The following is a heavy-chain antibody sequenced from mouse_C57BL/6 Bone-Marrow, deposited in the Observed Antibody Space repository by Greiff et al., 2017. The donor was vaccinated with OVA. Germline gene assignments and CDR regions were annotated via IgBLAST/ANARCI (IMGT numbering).Heavy chain of an antibody. Sequence: EVKLMESGGDLVKPGGSLKLSCAASGFTFSSYGMSWVRQTPDKRLEWVATISSGGSYTYYPDSVKGRFTISRDNDKNTLYLQMSSLESEDTARYYCARDSDNLIRGAMDYWGQGTSVTVSS. J-gene: IGHJ4*01. CDR3: ARDSDNLIRGAMDY. CDR1: GFTFSSYG. CDR2: ISSGGSYT. D-gene: IGHD3-3*01. V-gene: IGHV5-6*01.